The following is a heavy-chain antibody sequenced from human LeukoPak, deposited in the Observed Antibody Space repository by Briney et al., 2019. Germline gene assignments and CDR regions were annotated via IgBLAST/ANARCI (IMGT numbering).Heavy chain of an antibody. CDR1: GYTHTELS. CDR2: FDPEDGET. V-gene: IGHV1-24*01. CDR3: AAGELSELRGWFDP. D-gene: IGHD3-16*02. J-gene: IGHJ5*02. Sequence: ASVKVSCKVSGYTHTELSIHWVRQAPGKGLEWMGGFDPEDGETIYAQKFQGRVTMTEDTSTDTAYMELSSLRSEDTAVYYCAAGELSELRGWFDPWGQGTLVTVSS.